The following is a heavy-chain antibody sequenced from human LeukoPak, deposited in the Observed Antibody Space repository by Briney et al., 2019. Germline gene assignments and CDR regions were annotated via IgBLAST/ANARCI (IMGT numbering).Heavy chain of an antibody. D-gene: IGHD4-17*01. Sequence: GGSLRLSCAASGFTFSSYGMHWVRQAPGKGLEWVAVIWYGGSNKYYADSVKGRFTISRDTSKNTLYLQINSLRVEDTAVYYCIVFGDSNHWGQGTLVTVSS. CDR1: GFTFSSYG. J-gene: IGHJ5*02. CDR2: IWYGGSNK. CDR3: IVFGDSNH. V-gene: IGHV3-33*01.